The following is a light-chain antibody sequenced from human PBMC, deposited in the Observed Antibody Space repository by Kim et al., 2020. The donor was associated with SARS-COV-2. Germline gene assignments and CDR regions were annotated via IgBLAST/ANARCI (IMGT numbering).Light chain of an antibody. V-gene: IGKV3-15*01. CDR1: QSISNN. Sequence: SVSPGERATLSCRASQSISNNLAWYQQNPGQAPRLLIYGASTRATDIPARFSGSGSGTEFTLTISSLQSEDFAVYYCQQYNNWITFGQGTRLEIK. CDR3: QQYNNWIT. J-gene: IGKJ5*01. CDR2: GAS.